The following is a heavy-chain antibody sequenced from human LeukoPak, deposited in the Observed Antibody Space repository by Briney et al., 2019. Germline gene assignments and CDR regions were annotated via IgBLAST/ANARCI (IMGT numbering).Heavy chain of an antibody. CDR1: GFTFSSYE. J-gene: IGHJ4*02. V-gene: IGHV3-48*03. CDR2: ISSSGSTI. Sequence: PGGSLRLSCAASGFTFSSYEMNWVRQAPGKGLEWVSYISSSGSTIYCADSVKGRFTISRDNAKNSLYLQMNSLRAEDTAVYYCARDLSGSYSYWGQGTLVTVSS. CDR3: ARDLSGSYSY. D-gene: IGHD1-26*01.